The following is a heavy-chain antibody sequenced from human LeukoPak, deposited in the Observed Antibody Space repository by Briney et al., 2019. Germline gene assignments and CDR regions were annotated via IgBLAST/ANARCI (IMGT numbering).Heavy chain of an antibody. CDR1: GLSVSSCS. CDR3: ASLAVAGTFWPTYYYHVMHG. CDR2: IYNDGST. V-gene: IGHV3-53*01. Sequence: QSRGSLSPSSAASGLSVSSCSVSWVRQAPGKGLEWVSIIYNDGSTYYAESMKGRFTISRDNSKNTLYLQMNSLRAEDKAVYYCASLAVAGTFWPTYYYHVMHGWGQGTTVTVSS. D-gene: IGHD6-13*01. J-gene: IGHJ6*02.